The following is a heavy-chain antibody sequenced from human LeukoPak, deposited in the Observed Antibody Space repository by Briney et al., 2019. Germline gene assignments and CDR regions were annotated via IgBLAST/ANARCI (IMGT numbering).Heavy chain of an antibody. J-gene: IGHJ3*02. D-gene: IGHD1-26*01. V-gene: IGHV4-4*07. CDR3: AGGGSPHI. Sequence: SETLSLTCTVSSSSIKNDFLTWVRQPAGKALEWIGRLYTSGSTTYNPSLKSRVTMSLDTSMTQFSLKLKSVTAADTAVYYCAGGGSPHIWGQGTMVTVSS. CDR2: LYTSGST. CDR1: SSSIKNDF.